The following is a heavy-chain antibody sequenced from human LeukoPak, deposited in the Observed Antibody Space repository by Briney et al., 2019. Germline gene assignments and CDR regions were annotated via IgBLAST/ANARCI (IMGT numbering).Heavy chain of an antibody. CDR1: GFIFSTYS. CDR2: ISGSGTTI. J-gene: IGHJ3*02. Sequence: GGSLRLSCGASGFIFSTYSMNWLRQAPGKGLEWVSYISGSGTTISYADSVKGRFTISRDNSENSLYFQMSSLRAEDTAVYYCARSDGFDIWGQGTMVTVSS. V-gene: IGHV3-48*01. CDR3: ARSDGFDI.